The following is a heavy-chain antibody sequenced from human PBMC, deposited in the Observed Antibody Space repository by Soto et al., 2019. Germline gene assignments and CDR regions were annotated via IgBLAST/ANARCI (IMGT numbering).Heavy chain of an antibody. CDR2: TYYRSKWYN. CDR3: ARDLKGYYDSSGYYYYYYGMDV. Sequence: SQTLSLTCAISGDSVSSNSAAWNWIRQSPSRGLEWLGRTYYRSKWYNDYAVSVKSRITINPDTSKNQFSLQLNSVTPEDTAVYYCARDLKGYYDSSGYYYYYYGMDVWGQGTTVTVSS. V-gene: IGHV6-1*01. D-gene: IGHD3-22*01. CDR1: GDSVSSNSAA. J-gene: IGHJ6*02.